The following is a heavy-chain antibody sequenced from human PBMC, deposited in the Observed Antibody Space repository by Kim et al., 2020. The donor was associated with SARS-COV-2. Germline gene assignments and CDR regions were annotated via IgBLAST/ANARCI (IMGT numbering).Heavy chain of an antibody. CDR2: IYTSGST. CDR3: ARDSYDSSGYSALHDAFDI. V-gene: IGHV4-4*07. D-gene: IGHD3-22*01. Sequence: SETLSLTCTVSGGSISSYYWSWIRQPAGKGLEWIGRIYTSGSTNYNPSLKSRVTMSVDTSKNQFSLKLSSVTAADTAVYYCARDSYDSSGYSALHDAFDIWGQGTMVTVSS. CDR1: GGSISSYY. J-gene: IGHJ3*02.